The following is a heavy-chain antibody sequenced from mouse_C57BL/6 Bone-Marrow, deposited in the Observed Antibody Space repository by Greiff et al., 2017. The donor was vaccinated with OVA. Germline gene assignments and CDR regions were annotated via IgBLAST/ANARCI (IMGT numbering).Heavy chain of an antibody. CDR1: GYTFTSYW. CDR2: IDPSDSYT. CDR3: ARGAIYYDYGGFDY. D-gene: IGHD2-4*01. J-gene: IGHJ2*01. V-gene: IGHV1-50*01. Sequence: QVQLQQPGAELVKPGASVKLSCKASGYTFTSYWMQCVKQRPGQGLEWIGEIDPSDSYTNYNQKFKGKATLTVDTSSSTAYMQLSSLTSEDSAVYYCARGAIYYDYGGFDYWGQGTTLTVSS.